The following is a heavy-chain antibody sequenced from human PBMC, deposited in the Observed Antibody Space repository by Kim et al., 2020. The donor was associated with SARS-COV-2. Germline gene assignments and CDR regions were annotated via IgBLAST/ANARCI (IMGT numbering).Heavy chain of an antibody. CDR3: IKGSEREWLGGDY. CDR1: GFTFSNYW. D-gene: IGHD3-10*01. Sequence: GGSLRLSSEASGFTFSNYWMHWVRQAPGKGLEWVSHIHSDGTTNQQYAASVKGRLTISRDNAENTLYLQMSRLRVEDTAVYYCIKGSEREWLGGDYWGQG. J-gene: IGHJ4*02. V-gene: IGHV3-74*01. CDR2: IHSDGTTNQ.